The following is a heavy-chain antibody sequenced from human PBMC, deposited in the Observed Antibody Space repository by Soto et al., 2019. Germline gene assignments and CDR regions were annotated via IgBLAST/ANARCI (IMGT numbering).Heavy chain of an antibody. CDR3: ARDPSHSYYTLFYYFDY. CDR1: GFTFSSYG. J-gene: IGHJ4*02. V-gene: IGHV3-23*01. Sequence: GGSLRLSCAASGFTFSSYGMHWVRQAPGKGLEWVSAISGSGSNTYYADSVKGRFTIPRDDSKSTLYLQMNSLRAEDTAVYYCARDPSHSYYTLFYYFDYWGQGTLVTVSS. CDR2: ISGSGSNT. D-gene: IGHD1-26*01.